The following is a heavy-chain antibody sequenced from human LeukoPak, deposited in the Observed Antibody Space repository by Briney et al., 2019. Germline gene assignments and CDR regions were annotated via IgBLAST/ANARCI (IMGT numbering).Heavy chain of an antibody. V-gene: IGHV4-34*01. Sequence: PSETLSLTCAVYGGSFSVYYWSWIRQPPGTGLEWIAEINNSGTTNYNPSLKGRVTISIDTSKNQFSLKLSSVTAAYTAVYYCASSRGYTSGLWYYYMDVWGKGTTVTVSS. J-gene: IGHJ6*03. CDR1: GGSFSVYY. D-gene: IGHD6-25*01. CDR2: INNSGTT. CDR3: ASSRGYTSGLWYYYMDV.